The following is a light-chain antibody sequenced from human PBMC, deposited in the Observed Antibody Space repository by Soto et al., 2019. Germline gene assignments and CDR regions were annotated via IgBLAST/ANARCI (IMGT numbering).Light chain of an antibody. CDR3: QSYDRSLRGWV. J-gene: IGLJ3*02. V-gene: IGLV2-11*01. Sequence: QSALTQPRSVSGSPGQSVTISCTGTSSDVGAYKYVSWYQHYPGEAPKVMIYDVTQRPSGVPDRFSGTKSGTSVSLAITGLQAEDEADYYCQSYDRSLRGWVFGGGTQLTVL. CDR2: DVT. CDR1: SSDVGAYKY.